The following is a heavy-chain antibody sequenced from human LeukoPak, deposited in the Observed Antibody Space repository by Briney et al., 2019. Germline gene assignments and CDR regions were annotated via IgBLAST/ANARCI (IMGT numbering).Heavy chain of an antibody. V-gene: IGHV4-38-2*02. Sequence: SETLSLTCIVSAYSISSGYYWSWIRQPPGKGLEWIGEINQSGSTNYNPSLKSRVTISVDTSKNQFSLKLSSVTAADTAVYYCARGPTRLYSSSWTEYFQHWGQGTLVTVSS. CDR1: AYSISSGYY. D-gene: IGHD6-13*01. J-gene: IGHJ1*01. CDR3: ARGPTRLYSSSWTEYFQH. CDR2: INQSGST.